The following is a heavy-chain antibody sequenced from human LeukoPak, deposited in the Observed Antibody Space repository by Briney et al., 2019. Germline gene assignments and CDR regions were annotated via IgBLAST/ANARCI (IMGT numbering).Heavy chain of an antibody. CDR2: ISGSGGST. D-gene: IGHD5-12*01. CDR3: AKDHVDIVATTINWFDP. V-gene: IGHV3-23*01. CDR1: GFTFSSHG. J-gene: IGHJ5*02. Sequence: GTLRLSCVASGFTFSSHGMNWVRQAPGKGLEWVSAISGSGGSTYYADSVKGRFTISRDNSKNTLYLQMNSLRAEDTAVYYCAKDHVDIVATTINWFDPWGQGTLVTVSS.